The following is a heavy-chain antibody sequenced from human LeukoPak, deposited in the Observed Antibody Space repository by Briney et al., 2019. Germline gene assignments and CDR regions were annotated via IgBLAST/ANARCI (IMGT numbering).Heavy chain of an antibody. V-gene: IGHV3-7*01. CDR2: IKQDGSEK. Sequence: PGGSLRLSCAASGFTFSSYWMSWVRQAPGEGLEWVANIKQDGSEKYYVDSVKGRFTISRDNAKNSLYLQMNSLRAEDTAVYYCARDQGGGYYYYYYMDVWGKGTTVTVSS. CDR1: GFTFSSYW. CDR3: ARDQGGGYYYYYYMDV. J-gene: IGHJ6*03. D-gene: IGHD1-26*01.